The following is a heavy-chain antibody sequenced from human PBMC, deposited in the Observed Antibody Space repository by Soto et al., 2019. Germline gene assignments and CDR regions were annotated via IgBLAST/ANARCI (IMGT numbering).Heavy chain of an antibody. J-gene: IGHJ6*02. V-gene: IGHV3-23*01. Sequence: EVQLLESGGGLVQPGGSLRLSCAASGFTFSSYGMSWVRQAPGKGLEWVSAISGSGGSTYYADSVKGRFTISRDNSKNTLYLQMNSLRAEDTAVYYCAKQDYLYYHGMDVWGQGTTVTVSS. CDR3: AKQDYLYYHGMDV. CDR1: GFTFSSYG. CDR2: ISGSGGST. D-gene: IGHD4-17*01.